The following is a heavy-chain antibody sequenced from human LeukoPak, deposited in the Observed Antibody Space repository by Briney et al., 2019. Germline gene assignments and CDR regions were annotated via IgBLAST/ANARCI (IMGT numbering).Heavy chain of an antibody. CDR3: AKCAIAAAGRGPYDAFDI. D-gene: IGHD6-13*01. J-gene: IGHJ3*02. Sequence: PGGALSLSRAVSGFTFSSYAMHWVRQAPGKGLEWVADISYDGSNKYYADSVKGRFTISRDKSKNTLYLQMNSLRAEDTAVYYCAKCAIAAAGRGPYDAFDIWGQGTMVTVSS. V-gene: IGHV3-30-3*02. CDR1: GFTFSSYA. CDR2: ISYDGSNK.